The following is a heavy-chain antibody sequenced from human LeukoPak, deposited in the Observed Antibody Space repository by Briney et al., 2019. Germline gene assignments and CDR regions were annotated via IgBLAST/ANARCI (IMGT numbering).Heavy chain of an antibody. CDR1: GGSISSYY. CDR2: IYYSGST. J-gene: IGHJ4*02. D-gene: IGHD7-27*01. V-gene: IGHV4-59*08. CDR3: ARRNWGTSGNFDY. Sequence: SETLSLTCTVSGGSISSYYWSWLRQPPGKGLEWIGYIYYSGSTNYNPSLKSRVTISVDTSKNQFSLKLSSVTAADTAVYYCARRNWGTSGNFDYWGQGTLVTVSS.